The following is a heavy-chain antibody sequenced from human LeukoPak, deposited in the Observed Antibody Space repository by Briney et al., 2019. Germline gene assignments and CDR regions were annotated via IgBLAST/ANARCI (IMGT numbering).Heavy chain of an antibody. D-gene: IGHD5-12*01. Sequence: PGGSLRLSCAASGFTFSNYAMNWVRQAPGKGLEWVSSISGSGTNTYYADSVKGRFTISRDNSKNTLSLQMNSLRAEDTAVYFCAKTAGYAGYSEIDYWGQGTLVTVSS. V-gene: IGHV3-23*01. CDR2: ISGSGTNT. CDR3: AKTAGYAGYSEIDY. CDR1: GFTFSNYA. J-gene: IGHJ4*02.